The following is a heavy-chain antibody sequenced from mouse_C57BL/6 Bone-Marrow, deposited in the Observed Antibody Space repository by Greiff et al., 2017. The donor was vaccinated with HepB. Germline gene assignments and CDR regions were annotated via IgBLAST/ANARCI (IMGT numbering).Heavy chain of an antibody. Sequence: VQRVESGPGLVAPSQSLSITCTVSGFSLTSYAISWVRQPPGKGLEWLGVIWTGGGTNYNSALKSRLSISKDNSKSQVFLKMNSLQTDDTARYYCARYYYGSRGNYFDYWGQGTTLTVSS. D-gene: IGHD1-1*01. CDR2: IWTGGGT. V-gene: IGHV2-9-1*01. CDR3: ARYYYGSRGNYFDY. J-gene: IGHJ2*01. CDR1: GFSLTSYA.